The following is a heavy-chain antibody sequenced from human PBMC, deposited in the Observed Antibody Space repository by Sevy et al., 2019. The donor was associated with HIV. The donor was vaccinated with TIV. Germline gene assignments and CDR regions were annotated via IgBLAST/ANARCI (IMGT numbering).Heavy chain of an antibody. V-gene: IGHV1-69*13. CDR1: GGTFSSYA. CDR2: IIPIFGTA. D-gene: IGHD3-3*01. CDR3: ARVEVYYDFWSGYYPRNGMDV. J-gene: IGHJ6*02. Sequence: ASVKVSCKASGGTFSSYAISWVRQAPGQGLEWMGGIIPIFGTANYAQKFQGRVTITADESTSTAYMELSSLRSEDTAVYYCARVEVYYDFWSGYYPRNGMDVWGQGTTVTFSS.